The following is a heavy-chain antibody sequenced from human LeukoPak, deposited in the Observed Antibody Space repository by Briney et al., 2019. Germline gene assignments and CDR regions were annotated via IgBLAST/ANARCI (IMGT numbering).Heavy chain of an antibody. J-gene: IGHJ4*02. CDR1: GFTFSDYY. CDR2: ISSSSSYI. D-gene: IGHD3-22*01. V-gene: IGHV3-11*06. Sequence: GGSLRLSCAASGFTFSDYYMSWIRQAPGKGLEWVSSISSSSSYIYYADSVKGRFTISRDNAKNSLYLQMNSLRAEDTAVYYCASPGNYYDSSPETNYFDYWGQGTLVTVSS. CDR3: ASPGNYYDSSPETNYFDY.